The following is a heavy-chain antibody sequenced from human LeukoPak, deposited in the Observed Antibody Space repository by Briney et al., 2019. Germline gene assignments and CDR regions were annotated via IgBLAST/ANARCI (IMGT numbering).Heavy chain of an antibody. CDR1: GSTSSRNF. Sequence: GGSPRLSCAVSGSTSSRNFMSWVRQTPEKGLEWVANINQDGSEKNYVDSVKGRFTISRDNAKNSLFLQMNSLRAEGTAIYYCASGAGWESGYWGQGTLVTVSS. V-gene: IGHV3-7*01. J-gene: IGHJ4*02. CDR2: INQDGSEK. CDR3: ASGAGWESGY. D-gene: IGHD1-26*01.